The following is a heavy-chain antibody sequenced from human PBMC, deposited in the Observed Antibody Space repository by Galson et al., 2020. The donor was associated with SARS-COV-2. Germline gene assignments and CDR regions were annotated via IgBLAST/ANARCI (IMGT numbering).Heavy chain of an antibody. CDR2: ISSSSSYI. CDR3: ARDPNYYGSGSYWTDYYFDY. D-gene: IGHD3-10*01. V-gene: IGHV3-21*01. CDR1: GFTFSSYS. J-gene: IGHJ4*02. Sequence: GGSLRLSCAASGFTFSSYSMNWVRQAPGKGLEWVSSISSSSSYIYYADSVKGRFTISRDNAKNSLYLQMNSLRAEDTAVYYCARDPNYYGSGSYWTDYYFDYWGQGTLVTVSS.